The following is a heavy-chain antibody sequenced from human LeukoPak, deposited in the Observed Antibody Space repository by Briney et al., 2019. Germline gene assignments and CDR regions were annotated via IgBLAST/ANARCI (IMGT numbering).Heavy chain of an antibody. CDR2: ISDNGDTT. Sequence: PGGSLRLSCAASGFTFSSYAMSWVRQAPGKGLEWVSGISDNGDTTYYADSVKGRFTISRDNSKNTLYLQMNSPRAEDTAVYYCGRARRWNSEFDYWGQGTLVTVSS. D-gene: IGHD1-7*01. CDR1: GFTFSSYA. CDR3: GRARRWNSEFDY. V-gene: IGHV3-23*01. J-gene: IGHJ4*02.